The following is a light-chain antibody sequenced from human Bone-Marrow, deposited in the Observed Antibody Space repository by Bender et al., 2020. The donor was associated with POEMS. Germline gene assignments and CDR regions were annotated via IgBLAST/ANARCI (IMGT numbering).Light chain of an antibody. V-gene: IGLV2-11*01. CDR3: SSYTSSNNVV. CDR1: SSDVGGSKF. CDR2: DVS. Sequence: QSALTQPRSVSGSPGQSVTISCTGSSSDVGGSKFFSWHQQHPGKAPKVILYDVSKRTSGVPDRFSGSKSGNTASLTISGLQAEDEADYYCSSYTSSNNVVFGGGTKVTVL. J-gene: IGLJ2*01.